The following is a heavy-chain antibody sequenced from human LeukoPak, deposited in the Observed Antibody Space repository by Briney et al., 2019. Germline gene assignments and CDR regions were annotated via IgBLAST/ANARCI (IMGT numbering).Heavy chain of an antibody. J-gene: IGHJ3*02. V-gene: IGHV4-39*01. CDR3: ARHSTTTAALYAFDI. CDR1: GGSISSSSYY. Sequence: SETLSLTCTVSGGSISSSSYYWGWIRQPPGKGLEWIGSIYYSGSTYYNPSLKSRVTISVDTSKNHFSLKLSSVTAADTAVYYCARHSTTTAALYAFDIWGQGTMVTVSS. CDR2: IYYSGST. D-gene: IGHD6-13*01.